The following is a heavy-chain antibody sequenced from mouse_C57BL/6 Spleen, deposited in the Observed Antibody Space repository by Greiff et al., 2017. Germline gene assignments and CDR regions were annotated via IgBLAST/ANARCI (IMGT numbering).Heavy chain of an antibody. V-gene: IGHV1-18*01. CDR1: GYTFTDYN. D-gene: IGHD1-1*01. Sequence: EVKLQESGPELVKPGASVKIPCKASGYTFTDYNMDWVKQSHGKSLEWIGDINPNNGGTIYNQKFKGKATLTVDKSSSTAYMELRSLTSEDTAVYYCARSYGSSYYWYFDVWGTGTTVTVSS. J-gene: IGHJ1*03. CDR3: ARSYGSSYYWYFDV. CDR2: INPNNGGT.